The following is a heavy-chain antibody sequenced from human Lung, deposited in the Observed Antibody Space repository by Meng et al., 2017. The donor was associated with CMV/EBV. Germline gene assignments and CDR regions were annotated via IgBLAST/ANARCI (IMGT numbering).Heavy chain of an antibody. V-gene: IGHV1-69*02. Sequence: SXXVSXKASGGTFSSYTISWVRQAPGQGLEWMGRIIPILGIANYAQKFQSRVTITADKSTSTAYMELSSLRSEDTAVYYCARSGLGNYYYGMDVWGQGTTVTVSS. CDR2: IIPILGIA. D-gene: IGHD6-19*01. CDR1: GGTFSSYT. CDR3: ARSGLGNYYYGMDV. J-gene: IGHJ6*01.